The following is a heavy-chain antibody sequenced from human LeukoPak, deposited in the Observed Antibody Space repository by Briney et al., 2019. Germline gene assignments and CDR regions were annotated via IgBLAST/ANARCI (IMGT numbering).Heavy chain of an antibody. D-gene: IGHD1-1*01. CDR1: GYTFTSYA. V-gene: IGHV1-69*13. CDR2: IIPIFGTA. Sequence: GASVKVSCKASGYTFTSYAISWVRQAPGQGLEWMGGIIPIFGTANYAQKFQGRVTITADESTSTAYMELSSLRSEDTAVYYCARGGQSLERFAFDIWGQGTMVTVSS. J-gene: IGHJ3*02. CDR3: ARGGQSLERFAFDI.